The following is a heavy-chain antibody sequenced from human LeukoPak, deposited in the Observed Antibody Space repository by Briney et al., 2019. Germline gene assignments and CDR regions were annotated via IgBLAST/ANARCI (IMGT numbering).Heavy chain of an antibody. Sequence: GESLKISCKGSGYNFATYCIGWVRQMPGKGLDWMGIIYPDDSDTRYSPSFQGQVTISADKSISTAYLQWSSLKASDTAMYYCARRAYSYGDQEYYFDYWGQGTLVTVSS. V-gene: IGHV5-51*01. J-gene: IGHJ4*02. CDR2: IYPDDSDT. CDR1: GYNFATYC. D-gene: IGHD5-18*01. CDR3: ARRAYSYGDQEYYFDY.